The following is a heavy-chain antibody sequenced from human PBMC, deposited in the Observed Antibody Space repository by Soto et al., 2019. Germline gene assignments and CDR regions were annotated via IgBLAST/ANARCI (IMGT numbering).Heavy chain of an antibody. CDR1: GYTFTSYA. D-gene: IGHD3-22*01. V-gene: IGHV1-3*01. CDR2: INAGNGNT. J-gene: IGHJ4*02. Sequence: ASVKVSCKASGYTFTSYAMHWVRQAPGQRLEWMGWINAGNGNTKYSQKFQGRVTITRDTSASTAYMELSSLRSEDTAVYYCARGVEYYYDSSANKGPFDYWGQGTLVTVSS. CDR3: ARGVEYYYDSSANKGPFDY.